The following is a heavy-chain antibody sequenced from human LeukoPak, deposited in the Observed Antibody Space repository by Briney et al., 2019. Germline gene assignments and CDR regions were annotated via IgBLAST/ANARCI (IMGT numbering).Heavy chain of an antibody. V-gene: IGHV1-18*04. CDR2: ISAYNGNT. CDR3: ARKAGYYYMDV. D-gene: IGHD3-10*01. CDR1: GYTFTGYY. Sequence: ASVKVSCKASGYTFTGYYMYWVRQAPGQGLEWMGWISAYNGNTNYAQKLQGRVTMTTDTSTSTAYMELRSLRSDDTAVYYCARKAGYYYMDVWGKGTTVTVSS. J-gene: IGHJ6*03.